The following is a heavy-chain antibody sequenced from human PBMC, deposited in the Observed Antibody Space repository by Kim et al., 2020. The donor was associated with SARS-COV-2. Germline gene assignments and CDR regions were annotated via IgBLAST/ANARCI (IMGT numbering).Heavy chain of an antibody. J-gene: IGHJ6*02. CDR3: ARGAGTYYYYGVGV. V-gene: IGHV4-34*01. D-gene: IGHD6-19*01. Sequence: NPSPKRRVTMSVDTSKNQFSLKMGSVTAADTAVYYCARGAGTYYYYGVGVWGQGTTVTVSS.